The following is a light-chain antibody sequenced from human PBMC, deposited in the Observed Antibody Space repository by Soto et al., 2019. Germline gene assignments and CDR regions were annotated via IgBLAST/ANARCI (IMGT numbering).Light chain of an antibody. CDR2: DAS. CDR3: QHYAKWPLN. V-gene: IGKV3-15*01. Sequence: EIEMVQSAAALSVSPGKGATLSCRASQGIGITLAWYQHKPGQTPRLLIYDASTRTAGVPARFSGSGSGTDFTLTINSLQSEDFAIYYCQHYAKWPLNFGGGTKVDMK. J-gene: IGKJ4*01. CDR1: QGIGIT.